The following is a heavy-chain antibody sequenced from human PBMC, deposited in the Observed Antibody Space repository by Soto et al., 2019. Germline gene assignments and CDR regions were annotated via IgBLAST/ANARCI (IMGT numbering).Heavy chain of an antibody. CDR1: GYTFTDYG. CDR2: ISTDKGNT. V-gene: IGHV1-18*01. J-gene: IGHJ4*02. CDR3: ATRSPAFDY. Sequence: QVQLVQSGPEVKKPGASLKVSCKTSGYTFTDYGITWVRQAPGQGLEWMGWISTDKGNTKYAQKFQGRVTMTTDTSTSTGYMELRRLRSDDTAVYYCATRSPAFDYWGQGTLVTVST.